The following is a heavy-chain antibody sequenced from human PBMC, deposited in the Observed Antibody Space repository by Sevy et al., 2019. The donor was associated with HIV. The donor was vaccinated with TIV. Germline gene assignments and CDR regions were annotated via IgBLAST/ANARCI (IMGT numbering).Heavy chain of an antibody. Sequence: SDTLSLTCAVYGGSFSGYYWSWIRQPPGKGLEWIGEINHSGSTNYNPSLKSRVTISVDTSKNQFSLKLSSVTAADTAVYYCARGKPVGRITMIVVLDYWGQGTLVTVSS. CDR2: INHSGST. J-gene: IGHJ4*02. CDR1: GGSFSGYY. D-gene: IGHD3-22*01. CDR3: ARGKPVGRITMIVVLDY. V-gene: IGHV4-34*01.